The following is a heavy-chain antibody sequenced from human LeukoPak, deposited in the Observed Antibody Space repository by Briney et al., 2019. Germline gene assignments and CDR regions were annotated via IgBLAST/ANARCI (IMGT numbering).Heavy chain of an antibody. D-gene: IGHD3-22*01. CDR1: GYAFTGYY. Sequence: ASVKVSCKASGYAFTGYYMHWVRQAPGQGLEWMGWINPNSGGTNYAQKFQGRVTMTRDTSISTAYMELSRLRSDDTAVYYCARDPTGSSGFGVDYWGQGTLVTVSS. J-gene: IGHJ4*02. CDR2: INPNSGGT. V-gene: IGHV1-2*02. CDR3: ARDPTGSSGFGVDY.